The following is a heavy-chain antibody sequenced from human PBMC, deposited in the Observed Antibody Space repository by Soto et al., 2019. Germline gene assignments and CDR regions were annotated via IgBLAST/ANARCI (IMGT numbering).Heavy chain of an antibody. D-gene: IGHD3-22*01. CDR1: GFSLSTSGVG. Sequence: QITLKESGPTLVKPTQTLTLTCTFSGFSLSTSGVGVGWIRQPPGKALEWLALIYWDDDKRYSPSLKSRLTITQDTSKNPVVLTMTNMDPVDTATYYCARSVVVVPSYYFDYWGQGTLVTVSS. CDR3: ARSVVVVPSYYFDY. CDR2: IYWDDDK. J-gene: IGHJ4*02. V-gene: IGHV2-5*02.